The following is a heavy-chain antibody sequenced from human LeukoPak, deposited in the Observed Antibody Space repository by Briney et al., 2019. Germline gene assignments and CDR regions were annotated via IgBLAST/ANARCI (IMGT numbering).Heavy chain of an antibody. V-gene: IGHV4-34*01. CDR2: INHSGST. CDR3: ARLPYGDYVPDWYFDL. CDR1: GGSFSGYY. J-gene: IGHJ2*01. Sequence: PSETLSLTCAVYGGSFSGYYWSWIRQPPGKGLEWIGEINHSGSTNYNPSLKSRVTISVDTSKNQFSLKLSSVTAADTAVYYCARLPYGDYVPDWYFDLWGRGTLVTVSS. D-gene: IGHD4-17*01.